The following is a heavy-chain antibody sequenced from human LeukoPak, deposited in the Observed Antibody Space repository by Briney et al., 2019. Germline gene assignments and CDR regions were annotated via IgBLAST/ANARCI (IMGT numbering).Heavy chain of an antibody. Sequence: GSLRLSCAASGFTFSSYAMHWVRQAPGKGLEWVAVISYDGSNKYYADSVKGRFTISRDNSKNTLYLQMNSLRAEDTAVYYCAKNLDNWNDAGAVDVWGKGTTVTISS. V-gene: IGHV3-30*04. CDR1: GFTFSSYA. CDR3: AKNLDNWNDAGAVDV. D-gene: IGHD1-20*01. CDR2: ISYDGSNK. J-gene: IGHJ6*04.